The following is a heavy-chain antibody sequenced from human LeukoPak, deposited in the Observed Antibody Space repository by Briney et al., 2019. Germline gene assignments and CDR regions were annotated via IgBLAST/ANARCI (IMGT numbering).Heavy chain of an antibody. V-gene: IGHV1-18*01. Sequence: EASVKVSCKASGYTFTSYGISWVRQAPGQGLEWMGWISAYNGNTNYAQKLQGRVTMTTDTSTSTAYMELRSLRSDDTAVYYCARGPRRSSSSWYRYDYWGQGTLVTVSS. D-gene: IGHD6-13*01. CDR2: ISAYNGNT. CDR1: GYTFTSYG. CDR3: ARGPRRSSSSWYRYDY. J-gene: IGHJ4*02.